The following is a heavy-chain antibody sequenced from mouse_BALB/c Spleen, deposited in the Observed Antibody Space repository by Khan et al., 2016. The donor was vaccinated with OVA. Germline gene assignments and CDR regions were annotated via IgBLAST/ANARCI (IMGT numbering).Heavy chain of an antibody. V-gene: IGHV9-3-1*01. CDR3: ARPPFFSYTLDH. J-gene: IGHJ4*01. CDR2: INTYTGEP. CDR1: GYTFTNYG. Sequence: QIQLVQSGPELKKPGETVKISCKASGYTFTNYGMNWVKQSPGKALKWMGWINTYTGEPTYADDFKGRFAFSLETSAGTAYLQINNLKNEDTATYFCARPPFFSYTLDHWGQGTSVTVSS.